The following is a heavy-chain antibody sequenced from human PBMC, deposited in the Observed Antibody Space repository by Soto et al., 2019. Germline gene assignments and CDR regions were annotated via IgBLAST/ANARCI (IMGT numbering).Heavy chain of an antibody. J-gene: IGHJ6*02. CDR1: GFTFPRFG. D-gene: IGHD7-27*01. V-gene: IGHV3-30*18. CDR3: AKGRGEMNWANYYGLDV. Sequence: QVQLVESGGGVVQPGRSLRLSCAASGFTFPRFGMHWVRQAPGKGLEWVALITYEGSQIYYADAVKGRFTISRDNGDNTLSRQMDTLRTEDTATYFCAKGRGEMNWANYYGLDVWGQGTTVTVSS. CDR2: ITYEGSQI.